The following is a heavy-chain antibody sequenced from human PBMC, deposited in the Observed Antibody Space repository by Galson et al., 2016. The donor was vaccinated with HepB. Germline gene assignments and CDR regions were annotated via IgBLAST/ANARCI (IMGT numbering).Heavy chain of an antibody. D-gene: IGHD2-2*02. J-gene: IGHJ4*02. CDR3: VKNTLD. V-gene: IGHV3-53*01. Sequence: SLRLSCAASGFTVTSSYMSWVRQAPGKGLECVSVMNTGGTPHYRDSVKGRFTISRDNSKSMLYLQMNSLRPEDTAVYYCVKNTLDWGQGTLVTVSS. CDR2: MNTGGTP. CDR1: GFTVTSSY.